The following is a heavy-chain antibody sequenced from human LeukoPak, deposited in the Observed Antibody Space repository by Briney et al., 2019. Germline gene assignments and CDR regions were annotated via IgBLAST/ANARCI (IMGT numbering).Heavy chain of an antibody. V-gene: IGHV4-4*07. D-gene: IGHD4-17*01. J-gene: IGHJ3*01. CDR3: ARYPATDPPHDAFDF. CDR2: IYTSGST. Sequence: PSETLSLTCTVSGGSISSYYWSWIRQPAGKGLEWIGRIYTSGSTNYNPSLKSRVTMSVDTSKNQFSLKLSSVTAADTAVYYCARYPATDPPHDAFDFWGQGTMVTVSS. CDR1: GGSISSYY.